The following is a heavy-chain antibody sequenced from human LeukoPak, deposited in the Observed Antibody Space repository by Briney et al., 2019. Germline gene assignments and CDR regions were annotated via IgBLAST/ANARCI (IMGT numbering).Heavy chain of an antibody. CDR3: ARHMLGGKRSFDS. CDR1: GGSITSGDYY. Sequence: PSQTLSLTCTVSGGSITSGDYYWSWIRQPPGKGLEWIGEINDSGSTNYNPSLKSRATISADTSKNQFSLNLSSVTAADTAVYYCARHMLGGKRSFDSWGQGTLVTVSS. CDR2: INDSGST. V-gene: IGHV4-31*03. J-gene: IGHJ4*02. D-gene: IGHD4-23*01.